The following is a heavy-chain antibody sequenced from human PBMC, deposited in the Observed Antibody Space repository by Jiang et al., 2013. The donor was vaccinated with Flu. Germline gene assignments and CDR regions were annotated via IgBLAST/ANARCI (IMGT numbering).Heavy chain of an antibody. V-gene: IGHV4-61*08. CDR3: ARDRYNWNSYYYYGMDV. D-gene: IGHD1-7*01. CDR1: GGSISSGGYY. Sequence: GPGLVKPSQTLSLTCTVSGGSISSGGYYWSWIRQPPGKGLEWIGYIYYSGSTNYNPSLKSRVTISVDTSKNQFSLKLSSVTAADTAVYYCARDRYNWNSYYYYGMDVWGQGTTVTVSS. CDR2: IYYSGST. J-gene: IGHJ6*02.